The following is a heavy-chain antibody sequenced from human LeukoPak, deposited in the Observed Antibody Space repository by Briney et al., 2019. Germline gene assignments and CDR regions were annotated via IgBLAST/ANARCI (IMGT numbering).Heavy chain of an antibody. Sequence: RSGGSLRLSCSASGFTLSCYWMSWVRQAPGKGLEGVANIKEDGGEKYYVHSVKGRFTISRDNARNSLYLEMNSLRVEDTAVYYCAKCFPGCRGVIDVWGKGTTVTVS. J-gene: IGHJ6*04. CDR2: IKEDGGEK. V-gene: IGHV3-7*01. D-gene: IGHD3-10*01. CDR3: AKCFPGCRGVIDV. CDR1: GFTLSCYW.